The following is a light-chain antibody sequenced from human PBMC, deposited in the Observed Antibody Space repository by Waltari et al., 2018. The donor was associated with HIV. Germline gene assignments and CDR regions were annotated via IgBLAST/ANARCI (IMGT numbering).Light chain of an antibody. Sequence: QSAPTQPPSASGSPGPPVTTSSPGPNSALGGSNSVSWYQQHPGKAPKLVISEVTKRPSGVPGRFSGSKSGTTASLTVSGLQAEDEADYYCSSYANKNGFYVVFGGGTRLTVL. CDR3: SSYANKNGFYVV. CDR1: NSALGGSNS. J-gene: IGLJ2*01. V-gene: IGLV2-8*01. CDR2: EVT.